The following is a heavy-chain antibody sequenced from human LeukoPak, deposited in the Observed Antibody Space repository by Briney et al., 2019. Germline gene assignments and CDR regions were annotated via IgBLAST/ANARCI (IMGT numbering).Heavy chain of an antibody. CDR1: GFXFSASA. CDR3: TTDGAEVGYSYGGLDY. CDR2: IKSKTDGGTT. D-gene: IGHD5-18*01. Sequence: GGSLRLSCAASGFXFSASAMHWVRQASGKGLEWVGRIKSKTDGGTTDYAAPVKGRFTISRDDSKNTLYLQMNSLKTEDTAVYYCTTDGAEVGYSYGGLDYWGQGTLVTVSS. V-gene: IGHV3-15*01. J-gene: IGHJ4*02.